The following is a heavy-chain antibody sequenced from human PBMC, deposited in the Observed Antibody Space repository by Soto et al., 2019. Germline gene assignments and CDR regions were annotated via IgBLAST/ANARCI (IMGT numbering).Heavy chain of an antibody. Sequence: EVQLVESGGRLVQPGGSLRLSCAASGFTFSTYSMNWVRQAPGKGLEWISYISSSSDIIYYADSVKGRFTISRDNAKNSLSLQRNSLRDEDTAVYYCARPYSNRWSIFYGLDVWGQGTTVTVSS. V-gene: IGHV3-48*02. CDR3: ARPYSNRWSIFYGLDV. CDR2: ISSSSDII. CDR1: GFTFSTYS. D-gene: IGHD6-13*01. J-gene: IGHJ6*02.